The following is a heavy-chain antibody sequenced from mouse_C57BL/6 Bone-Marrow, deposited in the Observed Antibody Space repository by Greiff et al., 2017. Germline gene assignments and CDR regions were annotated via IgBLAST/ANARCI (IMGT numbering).Heavy chain of an antibody. CDR1: GYSITSGYY. CDR3: AIGGVYYPIDY. V-gene: IGHV3-6*01. J-gene: IGHJ2*01. CDR2: ISYDGSN. Sequence: EVQVVESGPGLVKPSQSLSLTCSVTGYSITSGYYWNWIRQFPGNILEWMGYISYDGSNHSNSSLKNRISITRDPSKHQFFLKLNAVTTEDTATYYCAIGGVYYPIDYWGQGTTLTVSS. D-gene: IGHD1-1*01.